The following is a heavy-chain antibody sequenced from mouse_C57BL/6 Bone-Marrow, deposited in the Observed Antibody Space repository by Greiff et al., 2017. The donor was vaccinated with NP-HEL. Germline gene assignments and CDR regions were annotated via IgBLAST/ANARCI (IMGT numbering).Heavy chain of an antibody. J-gene: IGHJ2*01. V-gene: IGHV5-6*02. D-gene: IGHD1-1*01. CDR1: GFTFSSYG. CDR3: ARHYYGSSYDFDY. Sequence: DVMLVESGGDLVKPGGSLKLSCAASGFTFSSYGMSWVRQTPDKRLEWVATISSGGSYTYYPDSVKGRFTISRDNAKNTLYLQMSSLKSEDTAMYYCARHYYGSSYDFDYWGQGTTLTASS. CDR2: ISSGGSYT.